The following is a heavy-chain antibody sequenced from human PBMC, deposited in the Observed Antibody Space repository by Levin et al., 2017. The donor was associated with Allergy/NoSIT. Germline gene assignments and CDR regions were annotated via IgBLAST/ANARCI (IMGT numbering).Heavy chain of an antibody. CDR1: GFTFSSYG. CDR3: ARAPQGSYYYGSGSHLGYFDY. J-gene: IGHJ4*02. Sequence: GGSLRLSCAASGFTFSSYGMHWVRQAPGKGLEWVAVIWYDGSNKYYADSVKGRFTISRDNSKNTLYLQMNSLRAEDTAVYYCARAPQGSYYYGSGSHLGYFDYWGQGTLVTVSS. CDR2: IWYDGSNK. V-gene: IGHV3-33*01. D-gene: IGHD3-10*01.